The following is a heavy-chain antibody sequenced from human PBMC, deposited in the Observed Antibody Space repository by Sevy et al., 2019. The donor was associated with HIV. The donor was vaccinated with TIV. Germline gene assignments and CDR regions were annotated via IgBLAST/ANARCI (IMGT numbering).Heavy chain of an antibody. Sequence: GGSLRLSCRASGFTFDDYTMSWVRQAPGKGLEWVSYISSSGSTIYYADSVKGRFTISRDNAKNSLYLQMNSLRAEDTAVYYCAREDMATTRGPFDYWGQGTLVTVSS. CDR3: AREDMATTRGPFDY. V-gene: IGHV3-11*01. CDR2: ISSSGSTI. D-gene: IGHD5-12*01. J-gene: IGHJ4*02. CDR1: GFTFDDYT.